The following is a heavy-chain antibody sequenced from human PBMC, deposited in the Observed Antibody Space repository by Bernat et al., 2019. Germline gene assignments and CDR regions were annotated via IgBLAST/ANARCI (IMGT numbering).Heavy chain of an antibody. Sequence: QVTLRESGPALVKPTQTLTLTCTFSGFSLSTSGMCVSWIRQPPGKALEWLAHIDWDDDKYYSTSLKTRLTISKDTSKNQVVLTMTNMDPVDTATYYCARMEYSSSRRHFDYWGQGTLVTVSS. J-gene: IGHJ4*02. V-gene: IGHV2-70*01. CDR1: GFSLSTSGMC. CDR2: IDWDDDK. CDR3: ARMEYSSSRRHFDY. D-gene: IGHD6-6*01.